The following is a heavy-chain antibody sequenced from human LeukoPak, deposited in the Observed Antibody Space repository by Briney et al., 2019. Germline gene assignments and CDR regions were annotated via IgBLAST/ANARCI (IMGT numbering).Heavy chain of an antibody. V-gene: IGHV3-53*05. Sequence: PGGSLRLSCAASGFTVSSNYMSWVRQAPGKGLEWVSVIYSGGSTYYADSVKGRFTISRDNSKNTLYLQMNSLRAEDTAVYYCAKDREGRYYYYYGMDVWGQGTTVTVSS. D-gene: IGHD1-26*01. J-gene: IGHJ6*02. CDR2: IYSGGST. CDR3: AKDREGRYYYYYGMDV. CDR1: GFTVSSNY.